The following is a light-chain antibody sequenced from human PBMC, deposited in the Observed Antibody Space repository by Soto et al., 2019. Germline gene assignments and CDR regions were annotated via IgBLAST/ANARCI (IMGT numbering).Light chain of an antibody. CDR3: QQYNGYWT. V-gene: IGKV1-5*03. CDR1: QSISGS. CDR2: EAS. Sequence: DIQMTQSPSTLSASVGDRVTITCRASQSISGSLAWYQQKPGKAPKLLIYEASNLKSGDPSRFSGSGSGTEYTLTISSLQPADAASYYCQQYNGYWTFGQGTRVEIK. J-gene: IGKJ1*01.